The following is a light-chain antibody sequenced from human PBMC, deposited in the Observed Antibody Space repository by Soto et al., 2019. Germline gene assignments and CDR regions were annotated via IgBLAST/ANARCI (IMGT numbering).Light chain of an antibody. J-gene: IGKJ4*01. CDR1: QGISSY. V-gene: IGKV1-9*01. Sequence: DIQLTQSPSFLSASVGDRVTITCRASQGISSYLAWYQQSAGKAPKLLIYAATTLQSGVPSRFSGSGSGTEFTLTISSLQPEDFATYYCQQLNSSPRTFGGGTKVEIK. CDR2: AAT. CDR3: QQLNSSPRT.